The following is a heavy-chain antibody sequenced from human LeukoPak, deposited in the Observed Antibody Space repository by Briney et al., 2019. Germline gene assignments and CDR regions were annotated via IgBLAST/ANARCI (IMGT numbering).Heavy chain of an antibody. J-gene: IGHJ3*02. CDR2: ISDSGGST. Sequence: RAGGSLRLSCAASGFTFSSYAMSWVRQAPGKGLEWVSAISDSGGSTYYADSVKGRFTISRDNSKNTLYLQMNSLRAEDTAVYYCATRYSGMTTTAGAFDIWGQGTMVTVSS. D-gene: IGHD1-26*01. V-gene: IGHV3-23*01. CDR1: GFTFSSYA. CDR3: ATRYSGMTTTAGAFDI.